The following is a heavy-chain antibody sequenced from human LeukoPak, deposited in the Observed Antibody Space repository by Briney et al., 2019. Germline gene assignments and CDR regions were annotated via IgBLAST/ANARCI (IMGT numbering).Heavy chain of an antibody. J-gene: IGHJ3*02. V-gene: IGHV3-9*01. CDR2: ISWNSGSI. CDR3: AKVDSGYDYAFDI. Sequence: GGSLRLSCAASGFTFDDYAMHWVRQAPGKGLEWVSGISWNSGSIGYADSVKGRFTISRDNAKNSLYLQVNSLRAEDTALYYCAKVDSGYDYAFDIWGQGTMVTVSS. D-gene: IGHD5-12*01. CDR1: GFTFDDYA.